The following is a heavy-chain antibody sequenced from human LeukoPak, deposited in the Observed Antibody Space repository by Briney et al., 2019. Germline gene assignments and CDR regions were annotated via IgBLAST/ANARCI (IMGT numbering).Heavy chain of an antibody. D-gene: IGHD5-24*01. Sequence: GASVKVSCKASGYTFTGYYMHWVRQAPGQGLEWMGWINPNSGGTNYAQKFQGRVTMTRDTSISTAYMELSSVTAADTAVYYCARHRSGWLQSSFDYWGQGTLVTVSS. CDR2: INPNSGGT. CDR1: GYTFTGYY. V-gene: IGHV1-2*02. CDR3: ARHRSGWLQSSFDY. J-gene: IGHJ4*02.